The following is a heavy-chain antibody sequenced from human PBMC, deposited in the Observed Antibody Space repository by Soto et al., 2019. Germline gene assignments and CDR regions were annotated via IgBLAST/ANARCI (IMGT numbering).Heavy chain of an antibody. CDR1: GFTFSSYA. D-gene: IGHD2-15*01. Sequence: EVQLLESGGGLVQPGGFLRLSCAASGFTFSSYAMSWVRQAPGKGLEWVSAISGSGDSTYYADSVKGRFTISRDNSKNTRDLQMKSLRAEDTAIYYCAKDMRCSGGSCYSDFDYWGQGTLVTVSS. J-gene: IGHJ4*02. V-gene: IGHV3-23*01. CDR2: ISGSGDST. CDR3: AKDMRCSGGSCYSDFDY.